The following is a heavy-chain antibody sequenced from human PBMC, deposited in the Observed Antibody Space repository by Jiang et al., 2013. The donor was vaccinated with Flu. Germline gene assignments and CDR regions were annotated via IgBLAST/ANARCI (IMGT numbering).Heavy chain of an antibody. Sequence: GLVEAFGDPVPHLHCLWCLHQKLLLDPDPAAPGKGLEWIGYIYYSGSTNYNPSLKSRVTISLDTSKNQFSLRLRSVTAADTAVYFCARVTPEAYSGNDRDGYYLDRWGQGALVTVSS. J-gene: IGHJ4*02. CDR2: IYYSGST. CDR3: ARVTPEAYSGNDRDGYYLDR. CDR1: CLHQKLL. D-gene: IGHD1-26*01. V-gene: IGHV4-59*13.